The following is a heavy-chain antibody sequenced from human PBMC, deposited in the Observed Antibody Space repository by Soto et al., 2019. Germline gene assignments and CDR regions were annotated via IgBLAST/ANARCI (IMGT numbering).Heavy chain of an antibody. CDR1: EFTFSGRS. Sequence: EVQLVESGGGLVQPGGSLRLSCAASEFTFSGRSVHWVRQAPGKGLVWVSGIDKVGTDSTYAESVKGRITSSRDNAQNTVYLQMNRLRVEDTAVYYCASGWFGPDVWGKGTTVTVSS. CDR3: ASGWFGPDV. J-gene: IGHJ6*03. D-gene: IGHD3-10*01. V-gene: IGHV3-74*01. CDR2: IDKVGTDS.